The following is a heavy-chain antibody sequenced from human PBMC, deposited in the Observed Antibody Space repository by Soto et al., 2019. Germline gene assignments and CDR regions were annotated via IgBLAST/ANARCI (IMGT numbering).Heavy chain of an antibody. CDR3: ARDLGYSSSWYWFSARVFDP. V-gene: IGHV4-4*02. CDR1: GGSISSSNW. Sequence: SETLSLTCAVSGGSISSSNWWSWVRQPPGKGLEWIGEIYHSGSTNYNPSLKSRVTISVDKSKNQFSLKLSSVTAADTAVYYCARDLGYSSSWYWFSARVFDPWGQGTLVTVSS. D-gene: IGHD6-13*01. CDR2: IYHSGST. J-gene: IGHJ5*02.